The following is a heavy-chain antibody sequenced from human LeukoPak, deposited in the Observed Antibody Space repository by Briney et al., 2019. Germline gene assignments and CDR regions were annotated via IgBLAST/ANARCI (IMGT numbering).Heavy chain of an antibody. D-gene: IGHD6-19*01. V-gene: IGHV3-7*03. J-gene: IGHJ5*02. CDR1: GFTFSSYW. CDR2: IKQDGSEK. CDR3: ARDSSSGWYSNWFGP. Sequence: PGGSLRLSCAASGFTFSSYWMSWVRQAPGKGLEWVANIKQDGSEKYYVDSVKGRFTISRDNAKNSLYLQMNSLRAEDTAVYYCARDSSSGWYSNWFGPWGQGTLVTVSS.